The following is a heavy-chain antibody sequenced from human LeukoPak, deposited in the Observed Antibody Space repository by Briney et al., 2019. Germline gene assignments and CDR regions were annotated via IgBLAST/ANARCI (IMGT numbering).Heavy chain of an antibody. J-gene: IGHJ4*02. Sequence: GGSLRLSCAASGFTFSSYWMHWVRQAPGKGLVWISRINSDGSGTSYADSVKGRFTISRDDLKNTLYLEMNSLRAEDTAVYYCAKGSSSSCDGCLEYWGQGTLVTVSS. CDR1: GFTFSSYW. D-gene: IGHD2-2*01. CDR2: INSDGSGT. V-gene: IGHV3-74*01. CDR3: AKGSSSSCDGCLEY.